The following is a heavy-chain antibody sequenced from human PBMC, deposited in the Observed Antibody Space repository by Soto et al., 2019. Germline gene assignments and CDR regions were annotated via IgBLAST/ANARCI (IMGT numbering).Heavy chain of an antibody. CDR2: ISGSGASK. D-gene: IGHD3-22*01. Sequence: EVELLESGGGMVQPGGSLRLSCVASGFTFSRHALAWVRQVPGKGLEWVSAISGSGASKYDADSVKGRFTISRDNSNNTLFLQMNSLRADATAVYYCAKTPGVIVVVTAFEHWGRGIPVIVSS. J-gene: IGHJ4*02. CDR1: GFTFSRHA. V-gene: IGHV3-23*01. CDR3: AKTPGVIVVVTAFEH.